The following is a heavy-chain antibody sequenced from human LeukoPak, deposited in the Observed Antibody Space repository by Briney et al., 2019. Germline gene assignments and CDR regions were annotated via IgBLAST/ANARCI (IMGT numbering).Heavy chain of an antibody. CDR1: GFSLSSHW. V-gene: IGHV3-7*03. Sequence: GGSLRLSCAASGFSLSSHWMTWVRQVPGRGPEWVANVNRDGSETYYLDSVKGRFTIPKDNAKNSLYLQMNSLRAEDTALYHCARNNGMDVWGQGTTVIVSS. J-gene: IGHJ6*02. CDR2: VNRDGSET. CDR3: ARNNGMDV.